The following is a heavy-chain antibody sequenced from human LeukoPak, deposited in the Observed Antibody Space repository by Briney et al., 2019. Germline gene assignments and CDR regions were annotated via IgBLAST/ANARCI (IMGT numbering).Heavy chain of an antibody. J-gene: IGHJ4*02. CDR2: INSDGSSR. CDR1: GFTFSSYW. Sequence: GGSLRLSCAASGFTFSSYWMHWVRQAPGKGLVWVSRINSDGSSRTYADPVKGRFTISRDNSRNTLYLEMNSLRADDTAVYYCAKVLNYYAPFDYWGQGTLVTVSS. V-gene: IGHV3-74*01. D-gene: IGHD3-10*01. CDR3: AKVLNYYAPFDY.